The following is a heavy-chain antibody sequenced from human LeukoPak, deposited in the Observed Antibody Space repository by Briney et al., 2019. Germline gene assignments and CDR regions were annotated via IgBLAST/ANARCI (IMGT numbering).Heavy chain of an antibody. Sequence: SGTLSLTCTVSGGSFSSHHWGWIRQSPGRGLEWIGYIYDTVGIKDNPSLKSRISLSADTSKNQLSLSLRSATAADTAVYYCVTIKRGNIFGYFDFWGQGILVTVAS. V-gene: IGHV4-59*11. CDR3: VTIKRGNIFGYFDF. CDR2: IYDTVGI. CDR1: GGSFSSHH. D-gene: IGHD5-18*01. J-gene: IGHJ4*02.